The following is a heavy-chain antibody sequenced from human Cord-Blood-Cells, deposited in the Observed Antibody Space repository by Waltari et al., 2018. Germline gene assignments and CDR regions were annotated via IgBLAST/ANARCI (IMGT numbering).Heavy chain of an antibody. V-gene: IGHV6-1*01. CDR2: TAYRSKGYK. D-gene: IGHD6-25*01. CDR1: GDSVSSNSAA. CDR3: AMVAAARYYYSYVMDL. J-gene: IGHJ6*02. Sequence: QVQLQQSGPGLVTPSQTLALTCAISGDSVSSNSAAWNWIRQSPPRGLEWLGTTAYRSKGYKDNAVSEKSGITILPHASKVPFYLRVDSVTRGETAVYDCAMVAAARYYYSYVMDLRGQGVTSTVCS.